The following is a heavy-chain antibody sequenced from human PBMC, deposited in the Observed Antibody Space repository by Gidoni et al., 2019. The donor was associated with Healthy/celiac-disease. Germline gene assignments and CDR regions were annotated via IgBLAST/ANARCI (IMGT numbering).Heavy chain of an antibody. J-gene: IGHJ4*02. CDR1: GGSFSGYY. CDR2: INHSGST. V-gene: IGHV4-34*01. Sequence: QVQLQQWGAGLLKPSETLSLTCAVYGGSFSGYYWSWIRQPPGKGLEWIGEINHSGSTNSNPSLKSRVTISVDTSKNQFSLKLSSVTAADTAVYYCARVVAWLPYDYWGQGTLVTVSS. CDR3: ARVVAWLPYDY. D-gene: IGHD3-3*01.